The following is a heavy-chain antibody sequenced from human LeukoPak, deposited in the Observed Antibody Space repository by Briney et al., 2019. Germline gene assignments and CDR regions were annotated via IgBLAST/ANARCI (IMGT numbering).Heavy chain of an antibody. CDR1: GFTFSSFD. D-gene: IGHD6-19*01. Sequence: GGSLRLSCAASGFTFSSFDMNWVRQAPGKGLEWVSYITSSSSTIYYADSVKGRFAISRDNAKNSLFLQMNSLRAEDTAVYYCARPTTSGSYPHWDQGTMVTVSS. CDR3: ARPTTSGSYPH. V-gene: IGHV3-48*01. J-gene: IGHJ3*01. CDR2: ITSSSSTI.